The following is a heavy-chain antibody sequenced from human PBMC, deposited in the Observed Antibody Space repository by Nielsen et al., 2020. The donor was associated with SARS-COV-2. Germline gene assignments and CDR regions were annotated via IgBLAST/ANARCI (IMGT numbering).Heavy chain of an antibody. CDR3: ARGSDEGLAL. CDR1: GGSISSSNW. CDR2: IYDSGNT. Sequence: SETLSLTCAVSGGSISSSNWWSWVRQPPGKGLEWIAYIYDSGNTNYNPSLKSRVTISVDTSRNQFSLKLTSVTAADTAVYYCARGSDEGLALWGQGTLVTVSS. D-gene: IGHD3-3*01. V-gene: IGHV4-4*02. J-gene: IGHJ4*02.